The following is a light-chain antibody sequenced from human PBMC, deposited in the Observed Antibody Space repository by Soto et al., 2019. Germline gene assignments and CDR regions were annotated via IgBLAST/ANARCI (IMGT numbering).Light chain of an antibody. CDR2: AAS. CDR3: QQYNEWPPRWT. J-gene: IGKJ1*01. Sequence: EIVLTQSPATLSVSPGERPTLSSRASQGVRHNLAWYQQKLGQAPRLLIYAASTRATGIPARFSGGGSETEFTLTISSLQSEDFAVYYCQQYNEWPPRWTFGQGTKVEIK. V-gene: IGKV3-15*01. CDR1: QGVRHN.